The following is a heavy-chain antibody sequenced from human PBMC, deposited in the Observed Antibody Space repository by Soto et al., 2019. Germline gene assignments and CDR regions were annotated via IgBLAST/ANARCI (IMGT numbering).Heavy chain of an antibody. CDR3: ARDLDNDYGDYSVSSYLDL. CDR1: GYTFTSYA. J-gene: IGHJ2*01. CDR2: INAGNGNT. V-gene: IGHV1-3*01. Sequence: ASVKVSCTASGYTFTSYAMHWVRHAPGQRLEWMGWINAGNGNTKYSQKFQGRVSITRDTSASTAYMELSSLRSEDTAVYYCARDLDNDYGDYSVSSYLDLWGRGTLVTLSS. D-gene: IGHD4-17*01.